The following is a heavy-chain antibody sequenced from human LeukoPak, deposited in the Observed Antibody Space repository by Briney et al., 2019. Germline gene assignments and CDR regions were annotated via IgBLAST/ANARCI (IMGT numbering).Heavy chain of an antibody. Sequence: SETLSLTCTVSGRSTSSYYWSWIRQPAGKGLEWIGRIYTSGSTNYNPSLRSRVTMSVDPSKNQFSLKLTSVTAADTAVHYCERDKCNSTSCPKYFDYWGQGTLVTVSS. CDR2: IYTSGST. J-gene: IGHJ4*02. CDR1: GRSTSSYY. V-gene: IGHV4-4*07. D-gene: IGHD2-2*01. CDR3: ERDKCNSTSCPKYFDY.